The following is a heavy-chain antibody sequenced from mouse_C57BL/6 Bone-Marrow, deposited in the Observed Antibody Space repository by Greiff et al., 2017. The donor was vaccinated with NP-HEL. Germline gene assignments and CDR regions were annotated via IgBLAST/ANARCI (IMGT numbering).Heavy chain of an antibody. J-gene: IGHJ2*01. D-gene: IGHD1-3*01. CDR1: GFSFNTYA. CDR3: VRHGRLRNYFDY. V-gene: IGHV10-1*01. Sequence: EVKLMESGGGLVQPKGSLKLSCAASGFSFNTYAMNWVRQAPGKGLEWVARIRSKSNNYATYYADSVKDRFTISRDDSESMLYLQMNNLKTEDTAMYYCVRHGRLRNYFDYWGQGTTLTVSS. CDR2: IRSKSNNYAT.